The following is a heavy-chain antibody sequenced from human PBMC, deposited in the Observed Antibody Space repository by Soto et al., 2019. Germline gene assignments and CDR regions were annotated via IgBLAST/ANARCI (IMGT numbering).Heavy chain of an antibody. J-gene: IGHJ4*02. CDR3: ARVLYGDYGYYFDY. V-gene: IGHV4-31*03. CDR2: IYYSGST. Sequence: ASETLSLTCTVSGGSISSGGYYWSWIRQHPGKGLEWIGYIYYSGSTYYNPSLKSRVTISVDTSKNQFSLKLSSVTAADTAVYYCARVLYGDYGYYFDYWGQGTLVTVSS. D-gene: IGHD4-17*01. CDR1: GGSISSGGYY.